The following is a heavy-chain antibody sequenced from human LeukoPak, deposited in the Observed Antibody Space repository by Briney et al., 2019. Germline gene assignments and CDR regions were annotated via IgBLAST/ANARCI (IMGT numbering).Heavy chain of an antibody. Sequence: ASVKVSCKASGYTFTGYYMHLVRQAPGQGLEWMGRINPNSGGTNYAQKFQGRVTMTRDTSISTAYMELSRLRSDDTAVYYCASLSGEVVPAAGAYWGQGTLVTVSS. CDR2: INPNSGGT. CDR3: ASLSGEVVPAAGAY. V-gene: IGHV1-2*06. CDR1: GYTFTGYY. D-gene: IGHD2-2*01. J-gene: IGHJ4*02.